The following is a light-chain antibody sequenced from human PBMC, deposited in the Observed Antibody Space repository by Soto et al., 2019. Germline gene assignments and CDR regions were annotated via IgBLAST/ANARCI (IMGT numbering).Light chain of an antibody. CDR3: QVWDSSTA. J-gene: IGLJ2*01. CDR2: RDS. V-gene: IGLV3-9*01. CDR1: NIGSKN. Sequence: SYELTQPLSVSVALGQTARITCGGNNIGSKNVHWYQQKPGRAPGLVSYRDSNRASGNPERFSGSNSGNTATLTISRAKAGDEADYYWQVWDSSTAFGGGTKVTL.